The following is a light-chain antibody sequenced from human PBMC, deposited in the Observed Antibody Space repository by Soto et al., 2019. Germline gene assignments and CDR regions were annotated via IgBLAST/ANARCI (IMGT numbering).Light chain of an antibody. Sequence: DIVMTQSPDSLAVSVGERATINCRSSQSVLYSPNNKNYVAWYQQKAGQPPKLLIYWASHRDSGVPDRFSGSGYVTDFTLTISSPQAEDMAVYSCQKYYTTPVTFGTGTKEDLK. CDR2: WAS. CDR1: QSVLYSPNNKNY. J-gene: IGKJ3*01. CDR3: QKYYTTPVT. V-gene: IGKV4-1*01.